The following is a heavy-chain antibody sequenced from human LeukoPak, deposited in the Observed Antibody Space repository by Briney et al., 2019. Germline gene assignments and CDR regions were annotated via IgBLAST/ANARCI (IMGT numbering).Heavy chain of an antibody. CDR2: FDPEDGKT. CDR3: ASGYCSGGSCYSGYYFDY. V-gene: IGHV1-24*01. Sequence: ASVTVSFKVSGYTLTELSMHWVRQAPGKGLERMGGFDPEDGKTIYAQKFQGRVTITADESTSTAYMELSSLRSEDTAVYYCASGYCSGGSCYSGYYFDYWGQGTLVTVSS. D-gene: IGHD2-15*01. J-gene: IGHJ4*02. CDR1: GYTLTELS.